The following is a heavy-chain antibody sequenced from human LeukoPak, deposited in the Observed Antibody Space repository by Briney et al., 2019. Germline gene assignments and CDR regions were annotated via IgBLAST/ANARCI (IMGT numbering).Heavy chain of an antibody. D-gene: IGHD2-8*02. V-gene: IGHV4-34*01. Sequence: SETLSLTCAVYGGSFSGYYWSWIRQPPGKGLEWIGEINHSGSTNYNPSLKSRFTISVDTSENQFSLKLSSVTAADTAVYYCARGVLSDYWGQGTLVTVSS. CDR1: GGSFSGYY. CDR3: ARGVLSDY. J-gene: IGHJ4*02. CDR2: INHSGST.